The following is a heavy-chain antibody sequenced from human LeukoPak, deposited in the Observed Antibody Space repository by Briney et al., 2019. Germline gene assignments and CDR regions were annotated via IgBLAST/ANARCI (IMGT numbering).Heavy chain of an antibody. CDR1: GYTLTELS. D-gene: IGHD6-13*01. CDR2: FYPEDGET. Sequence: ASVKVSCKVSGYTLTELSMHWVRQAPGKGLEWMGGFYPEDGETIYAQKFQGRVTMTEDTSTDTAYMELSSLRSEDTAVYYCATDKPSAAGTGYYGMDVWGKGTTVTVSS. CDR3: ATDKPSAAGTGYYGMDV. J-gene: IGHJ6*04. V-gene: IGHV1-24*01.